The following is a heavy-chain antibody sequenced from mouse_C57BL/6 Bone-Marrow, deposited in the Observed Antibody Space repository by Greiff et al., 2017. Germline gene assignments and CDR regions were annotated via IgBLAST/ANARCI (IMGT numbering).Heavy chain of an antibody. D-gene: IGHD1-1*01. CDR1: GFNIKDDY. V-gene: IGHV14-4*01. J-gene: IGHJ4*01. Sequence: EVQLQQSGAELVRPGASVKLSCTASGFNIKDDYMHWVKQRPEQGLEWIGWIDPENGDTEYASKFQGKATITADTSSNTAYLQLSSLTSEDTAVYYCTDYGSSYDYAMDDWGQGTSVTVSS. CDR2: IDPENGDT. CDR3: TDYGSSYDYAMDD.